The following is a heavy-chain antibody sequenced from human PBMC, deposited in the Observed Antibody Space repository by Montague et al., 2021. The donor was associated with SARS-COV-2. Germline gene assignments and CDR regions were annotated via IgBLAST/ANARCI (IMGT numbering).Heavy chain of an antibody. J-gene: IGHJ4*02. Sequence: SETLSLTCTASGSSISSSSYYWVWIRQPPGKGLDWIGSIYYSGSTYYYPSLKSRVTIYVDTSKNQFSLKLSSVTAADTAVYYCAIITLGSCTNGVCQPPHYWGQGTLVTVSS. CDR2: IYYSGST. V-gene: IGHV4-39*01. CDR1: GSSISSSSYY. D-gene: IGHD2-8*01. CDR3: AIITLGSCTNGVCQPPHY.